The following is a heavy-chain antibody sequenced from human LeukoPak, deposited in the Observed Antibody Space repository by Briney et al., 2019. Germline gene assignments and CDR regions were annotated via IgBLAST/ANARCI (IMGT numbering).Heavy chain of an antibody. CDR3: ARRSSSSWPGNWFDP. D-gene: IGHD6-13*01. J-gene: IGHJ5*02. CDR1: GGSISSSSYY. CDR2: IYYSGST. V-gene: IGHV4-39*01. Sequence: SETLSLTCTVSGGSISSSSYYWGWIRQPPGTGLEWIGSIYYSGSTYYNPSLKSRVTISVDTSKNQFSLKLSSVTAADTAVYYCARRSSSSWPGNWFDPWGQGTLVTVSS.